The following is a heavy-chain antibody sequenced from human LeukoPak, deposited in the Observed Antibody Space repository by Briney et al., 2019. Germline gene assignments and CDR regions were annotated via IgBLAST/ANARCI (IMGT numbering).Heavy chain of an antibody. Sequence: PSEALSLTCTVSGDSISSYDWSWIRQPPGKGLEWIGYIYSCGSTKYNPSLKRRVTISVATSKNQFSLKVHSVTAADTAMYYCARHPRSCTGGGTCYSWFDASGQGTLVTVSS. CDR2: IYSCGST. CDR3: ARHPRSCTGGGTCYSWFDA. CDR1: GDSISSYD. J-gene: IGHJ5*02. D-gene: IGHD2-15*01. V-gene: IGHV4-59*08.